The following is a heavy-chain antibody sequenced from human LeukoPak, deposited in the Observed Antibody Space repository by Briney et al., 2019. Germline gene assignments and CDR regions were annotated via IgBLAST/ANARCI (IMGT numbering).Heavy chain of an antibody. CDR1: GGSFSGYY. CDR2: IYYSGST. D-gene: IGHD6-13*01. Sequence: SETLSLTCAVYGGSFSGYYWSWIRQPPGKGLEWIGSIYYSGSTYYNPSLKSRVTISVDTSKNQFSLKLSSVTAADTAVYYCARHSVKYSSSWFDYWGQGTLVTVSS. V-gene: IGHV4-34*01. J-gene: IGHJ4*02. CDR3: ARHSVKYSSSWFDY.